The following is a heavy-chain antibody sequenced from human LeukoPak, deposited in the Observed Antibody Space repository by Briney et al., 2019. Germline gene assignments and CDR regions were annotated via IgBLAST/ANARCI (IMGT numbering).Heavy chain of an antibody. CDR2: ISWNSGSI. CDR1: GFTFDDYA. D-gene: IGHD1-26*01. V-gene: IGHV3-9*01. J-gene: IGHJ4*02. CDR3: AIPSPWSSGPHYYFDY. Sequence: PGGSLRLSCAASGFTFDDYAMHWVRQAPGKGLEWVSGISWNSGSIGYADSVKGRFTISRDNAKNSLYLQMNSLREEDTALYYCAIPSPWSSGPHYYFDYWGQGTLVTVSS.